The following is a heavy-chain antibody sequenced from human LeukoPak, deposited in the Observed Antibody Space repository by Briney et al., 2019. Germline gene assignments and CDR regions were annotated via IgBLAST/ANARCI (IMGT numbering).Heavy chain of an antibody. CDR2: VSGGDTTT. V-gene: IGHV3-23*01. CDR3: AKPTPWGATRYEYSES. CDR1: GFIFSNYA. Sequence: PGGSLRLSCAASGFIFSNYAMSWVRQAPGKGLEWLSVVSGGDTTTYYADSVKGRFTISRDNSKNTLYLQMNSLRAEDTAIYYCAKPTPWGATRYEYSESWGQGTLVTVSS. D-gene: IGHD3-3*01. J-gene: IGHJ4*02.